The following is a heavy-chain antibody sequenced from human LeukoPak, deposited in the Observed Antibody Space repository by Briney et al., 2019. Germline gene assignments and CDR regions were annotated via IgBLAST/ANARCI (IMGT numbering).Heavy chain of an antibody. D-gene: IGHD1-26*01. CDR3: ASSGSYDPKNFDY. CDR2: IYYSGST. CDR1: GGSISSYY. Sequence: SETQSLTCTVSGGSISSYYWSWIRQPPGKGLEWIGYIYYSGSTNYNPSLKSRVTISVDTSKNQFSLKLSSVTAADTAVYYCASSGSYDPKNFDYWGQGTLVTVSS. V-gene: IGHV4-59*01. J-gene: IGHJ4*02.